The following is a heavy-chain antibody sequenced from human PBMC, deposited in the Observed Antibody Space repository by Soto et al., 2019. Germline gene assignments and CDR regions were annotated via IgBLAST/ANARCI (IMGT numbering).Heavy chain of an antibody. CDR1: GFSFRTFG. D-gene: IGHD5-12*01. CDR2: ISYDGSNK. CDR3: ARDYYRFNSGYGFSMDV. Sequence: PGGSLRLSCAASGFSFRTFGMHWVRQAPGKGLEWVAVISYDGSNKYYADSVKGRFTISRDNSKNTLYLQMNSLRAEDTAVYYCARDYYRFNSGYGFSMDVWGQGTTVTVSS. V-gene: IGHV3-30*03. J-gene: IGHJ6*02.